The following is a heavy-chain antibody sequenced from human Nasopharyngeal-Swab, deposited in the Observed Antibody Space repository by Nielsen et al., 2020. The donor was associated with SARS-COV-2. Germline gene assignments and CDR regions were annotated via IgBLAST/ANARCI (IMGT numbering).Heavy chain of an antibody. V-gene: IGHV3-33*01. CDR3: ARDLAVGATINGQDYFDY. J-gene: IGHJ4*02. CDR1: GFTFSSYG. D-gene: IGHD1-26*01. CDR2: IWYDGSNK. Sequence: GESLKISCAASGFTFSSYGMHWVRQAPGKGLEWVAVIWYDGSNKYYADSVKGRFTISRDNSKNTLYLQMNSLRAEDTAVYYCARDLAVGATINGQDYFDYWGQGTLVTVSS.